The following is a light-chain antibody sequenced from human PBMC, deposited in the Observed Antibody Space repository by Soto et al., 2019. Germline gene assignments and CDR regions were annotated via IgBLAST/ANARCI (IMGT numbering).Light chain of an antibody. Sequence: QSVLTQPASVSGSPGQSITISCTGTSSDVGGYNDVSWYQQYPGKAPKLMIYDVSNRPSGVSNRFSGSKSGNTASLTISGLQAEDEADYYCSSYRRSSTLVVFGGGTKLTVL. CDR3: SSYRRSSTLVV. V-gene: IGLV2-14*01. CDR1: SSDVGGYND. J-gene: IGLJ2*01. CDR2: DVS.